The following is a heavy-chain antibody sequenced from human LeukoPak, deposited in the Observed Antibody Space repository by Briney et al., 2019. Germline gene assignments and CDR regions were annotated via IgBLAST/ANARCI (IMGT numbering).Heavy chain of an antibody. CDR2: IIPIFGTT. D-gene: IGHD6-13*01. J-gene: IGHJ4*02. CDR1: GGTFRSYA. Sequence: ASVKVSCKASGGTFRSYAISWVRQAPGQGLEWMGGIIPIFGTTNYAQKFQGRVAITTDESTNTAYMELTSLKSEDTAVYYCARAPPKQLLHLYWGQGTLVTVSS. CDR3: ARAPPKQLLHLY. V-gene: IGHV1-69*05.